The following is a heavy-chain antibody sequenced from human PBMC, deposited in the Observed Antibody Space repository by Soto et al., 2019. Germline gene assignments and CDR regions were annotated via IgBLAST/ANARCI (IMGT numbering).Heavy chain of an antibody. CDR3: ARVPTTITMVRGNLGPFDP. D-gene: IGHD3-10*01. V-gene: IGHV1-69*12. CDR1: GGTFSSYA. J-gene: IGHJ5*02. CDR2: IIPIFGTA. Sequence: QVQLVQSGAEVKKPGSSVKVSCKASGGTFSSYAISWVRQAPGQGLEWMGGIIPIFGTANYAQKFQGRVTITADESTSTAYMELSSLRSEDTAVYYCARVPTTITMVRGNLGPFDPWGQGTLVTVSS.